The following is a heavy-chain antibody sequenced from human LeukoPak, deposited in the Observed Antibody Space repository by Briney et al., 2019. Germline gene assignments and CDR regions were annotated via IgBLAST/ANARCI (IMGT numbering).Heavy chain of an antibody. D-gene: IGHD5-12*01. CDR3: ARGRGYSGYDTLEFDY. J-gene: IGHJ4*02. CDR2: IYNIGST. V-gene: IGHV4-59*08. CDR1: GGSISSYY. Sequence: PSETLSLTCTVSGGSISSYYWSWIRQSPGKGLEWIGYIYNIGSTNYNPSLRSRGTISVDTSKNQFSLILSSVTAADTAVYYCARGRGYSGYDTLEFDYWGQGTLVTVSS.